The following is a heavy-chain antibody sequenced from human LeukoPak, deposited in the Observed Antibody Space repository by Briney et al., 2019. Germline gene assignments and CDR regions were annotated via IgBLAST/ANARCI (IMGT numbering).Heavy chain of an antibody. Sequence: PSETLSLTCTVSGYSISSGYYWGWIRQPPGKGLEWIGSMYHSGSSYYNSSLKSRVTISVDTSKNQFSPKLSSVTAADTAVYYCARGGIWWSCDYWGQGTLVTVSS. CDR1: GYSISSGYY. V-gene: IGHV4-38-2*02. J-gene: IGHJ4*02. D-gene: IGHD5-12*01. CDR2: MYHSGSS. CDR3: ARGGIWWSCDY.